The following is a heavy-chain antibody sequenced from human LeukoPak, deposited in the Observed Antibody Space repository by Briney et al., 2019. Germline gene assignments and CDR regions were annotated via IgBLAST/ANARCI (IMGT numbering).Heavy chain of an antibody. Sequence: PGRSLRLSCAASGFTFSSYGMHWVRQAPGKGLEWVAVISYDGSNKYYADSVKGRFTISRDNSKNTLYLQMNSLRAEDTAVYYCAKRGESSSWYFDYWGERTLVTVSS. D-gene: IGHD6-13*01. V-gene: IGHV3-30*18. CDR3: AKRGESSSWYFDY. CDR1: GFTFSSYG. J-gene: IGHJ4*02. CDR2: ISYDGSNK.